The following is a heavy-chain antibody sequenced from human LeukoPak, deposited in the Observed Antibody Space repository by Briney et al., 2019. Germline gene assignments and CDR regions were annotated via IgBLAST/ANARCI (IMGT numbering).Heavy chain of an antibody. J-gene: IGHJ5*02. Sequence: PGGSLRLSCTASGFTFSSYGIHWVRQAPGEGLEWVAVISYDGSSKYYADSVKGRFTISGDNSKNTLHLQMNSLRAEDTAVYYCAKDGGSYLNWIDPWGQGTLVTVSS. CDR2: ISYDGSSK. CDR3: AKDGGSYLNWIDP. D-gene: IGHD1-26*01. CDR1: GFTFSSYG. V-gene: IGHV3-30*18.